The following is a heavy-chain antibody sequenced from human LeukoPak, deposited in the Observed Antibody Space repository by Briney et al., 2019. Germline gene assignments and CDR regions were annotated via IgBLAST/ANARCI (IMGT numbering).Heavy chain of an antibody. CDR3: ARDPWVYDSSGYFDY. Sequence: SETLSLTCTVSGGSISSSSYYWGWIRQPPGKGLEWIGSIYYSGSTYYNPSLKSRVTISVDTPKNQFSLKLSSVTAADTAVYYCARDPWVYDSSGYFDYWGQGTLVTVSS. CDR1: GGSISSSSYY. D-gene: IGHD3-22*01. CDR2: IYYSGST. J-gene: IGHJ4*02. V-gene: IGHV4-39*07.